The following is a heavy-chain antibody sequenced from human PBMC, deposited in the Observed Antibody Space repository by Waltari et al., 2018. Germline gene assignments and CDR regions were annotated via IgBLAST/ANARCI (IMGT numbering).Heavy chain of an antibody. CDR1: GGSISSSSYY. Sequence: QLQLQESGPGLVKPSETLSLTCTVSGGSISSSSYYWGWIRKPPGKGLEWIGSTYYRGGTDYNPPHKSRVTISVHTSKHQFSLKLSSVTAADTAVYYCATFDCSSTSCPNFYGMDVWGQGTTVTVSS. D-gene: IGHD2-2*01. CDR3: ATFDCSSTSCPNFYGMDV. J-gene: IGHJ6*02. V-gene: IGHV4-39*01. CDR2: TYYRGGT.